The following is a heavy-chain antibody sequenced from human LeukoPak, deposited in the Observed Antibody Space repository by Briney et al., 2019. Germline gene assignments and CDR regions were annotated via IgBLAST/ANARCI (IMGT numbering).Heavy chain of an antibody. J-gene: IGHJ5*02. CDR3: ARVISTGWRQNDR. Sequence: SETLSVSCTVSGGSMSNYYWSWIRQPPGKGLERIGYRHCSGTTDYNPSLRSRVTISIDTSKNQFSLRLTSVTAADTAVYYCARVISTGWRQNDRWGQGTLVTVSS. CDR2: RHCSGTT. V-gene: IGHV4-59*01. CDR1: GGSMSNYY. D-gene: IGHD2-8*02.